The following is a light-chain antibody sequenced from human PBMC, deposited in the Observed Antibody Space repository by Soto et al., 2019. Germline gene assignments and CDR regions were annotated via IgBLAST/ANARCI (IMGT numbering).Light chain of an antibody. J-gene: IGLJ2*01. Sequence: QSALTQPPSISAAPGQKVTISCSGSSSNIGSHYVFWYQQFPGTAPRLLIYDNNKRPSGIPDRFSGSKSGASATLGITGLQTGDEADYYCGTWDSSLSAGVFGGGTKVTVL. CDR1: SSNIGSHY. CDR3: GTWDSSLSAGV. CDR2: DNN. V-gene: IGLV1-51*01.